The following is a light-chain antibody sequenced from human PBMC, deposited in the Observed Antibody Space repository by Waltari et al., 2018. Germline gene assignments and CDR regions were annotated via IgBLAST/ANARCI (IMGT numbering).Light chain of an antibody. V-gene: IGLV6-57*01. Sequence: NFMLTQPRSVSESPGKTVTISCTRSSGNIASTYVQWYQQRPGSSPTTVIYEDYHRPSGVPDRFSPYFDSCSNSASLTISGLKTEDEAYYYCQSYDSNNYVIFGGGTKLTVL. CDR3: QSYDSNNYVI. CDR1: SGNIASTY. J-gene: IGLJ2*01. CDR2: EDY.